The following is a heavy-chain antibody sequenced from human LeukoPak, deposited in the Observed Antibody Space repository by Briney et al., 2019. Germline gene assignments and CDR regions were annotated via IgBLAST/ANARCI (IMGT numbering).Heavy chain of an antibody. D-gene: IGHD1-14*01. J-gene: IGHJ6*03. Sequence: PSETLSLTCTVSGGSISSGSYYWSWIRQPAGKGLEWVGRIYTSGSTNYNPALKSRVTISVDTSKNKFSLKLSSVTAADTAVYYCARDGTRRYMDVWGKGTTVTVSS. V-gene: IGHV4-61*02. CDR3: ARDGTRRYMDV. CDR2: IYTSGST. CDR1: GGSISSGSYY.